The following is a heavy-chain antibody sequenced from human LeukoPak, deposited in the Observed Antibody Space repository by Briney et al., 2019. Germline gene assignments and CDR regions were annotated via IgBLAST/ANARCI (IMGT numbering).Heavy chain of an antibody. CDR2: IRFDGSNVGSDV. V-gene: IGHV3-30*02. J-gene: IGHJ4*02. D-gene: IGHD2-2*01. CDR3: AKVPAAATGGFDY. Sequence: GGSLRLSCATSGFTFSTYGMHWVRQAPGKGLEWVAFIRFDGSNVGSDVYYADSVKGRFTISRDNSKNTLYLQMNSLRAEDTAVYYCAKVPAAATGGFDYWGQGTLVTVSS. CDR1: GFTFSTYG.